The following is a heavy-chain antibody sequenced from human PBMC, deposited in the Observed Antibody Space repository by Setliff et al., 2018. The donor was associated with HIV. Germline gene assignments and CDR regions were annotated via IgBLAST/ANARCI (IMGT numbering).Heavy chain of an antibody. CDR1: GYSFPTYW. Sequence: PGESLKISCKGSGYSFPTYWIAWVRQMPGKGLEWMGVIYPDESDSRYSPSFRGQVTISADKSISTAYLQWSSLKASDTAMYYCASGSVAGLADAFDIWGQGTMVTVSS. V-gene: IGHV5-51*01. D-gene: IGHD6-19*01. CDR3: ASGSVAGLADAFDI. CDR2: IYPDESDS. J-gene: IGHJ3*02.